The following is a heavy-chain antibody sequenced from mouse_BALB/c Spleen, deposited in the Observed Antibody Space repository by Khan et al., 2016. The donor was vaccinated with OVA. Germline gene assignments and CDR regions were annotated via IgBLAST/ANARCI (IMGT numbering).Heavy chain of an antibody. Sequence: QVQLKESGPGLVAPSQSLSITCTISGFSLTNYGVHWVRQPPGKGLEWLVVIWSAGSTTYNSALKSRLSISKDNSMSQVFLKMNSLQTDDTAMYYCARQPYYHYYVMDYWGQGTSVTVSS. V-gene: IGHV2-6-1*01. CDR1: GFSLTNYG. CDR3: ARQPYYHYYVMDY. J-gene: IGHJ4*01. D-gene: IGHD2-10*01. CDR2: IWSAGST.